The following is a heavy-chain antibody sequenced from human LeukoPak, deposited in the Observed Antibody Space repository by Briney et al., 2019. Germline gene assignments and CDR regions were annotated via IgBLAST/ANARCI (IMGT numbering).Heavy chain of an antibody. D-gene: IGHD2-21*02. J-gene: IGHJ4*02. CDR3: ARASVYCGGDCYSDY. Sequence: ASVKVSCKASGYTFTSYYMHWVRQAPGQGLEWMGIINPSGGSTSYAQKFQGRVTMTRDTSTSTVYKELSSLRSEDTAVFYCARASVYCGGDCYSDYCGQGTLVTVSS. CDR2: INPSGGST. CDR1: GYTFTSYY. V-gene: IGHV1-46*01.